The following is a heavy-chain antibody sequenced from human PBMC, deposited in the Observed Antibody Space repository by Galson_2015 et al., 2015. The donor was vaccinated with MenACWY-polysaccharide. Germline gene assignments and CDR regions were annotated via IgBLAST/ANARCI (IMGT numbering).Heavy chain of an antibody. Sequence: SVKVSCKASGYTFTRYDINWVRQAAGQGLEWMGWINTYNGITSYAQKLQDRVTMTTDTSTSTAYMDLRSLRSDDTAVYYCARGAGYYYYMDVWGKGTTVTVSS. CDR3: ARGAGYYYYMDV. CDR2: INTYNGIT. J-gene: IGHJ6*03. CDR1: GYTFTRYD. V-gene: IGHV1-18*01.